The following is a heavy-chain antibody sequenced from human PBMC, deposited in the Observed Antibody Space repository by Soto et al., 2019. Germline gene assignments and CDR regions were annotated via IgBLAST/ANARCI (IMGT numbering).Heavy chain of an antibody. CDR1: GDSVSSNIAA. Sequence: SQTLSLTCAISGDSVSSNIAAWNWIRQSPSRGLEWLGRTYYRSKWYNDYAVSVKSRITINPDTSKNQFSLQLNSVTPEDTAVYYCARENEIAAAGPNWFDPWGQGTLVTVSS. CDR3: ARENEIAAAGPNWFDP. J-gene: IGHJ5*02. D-gene: IGHD6-13*01. CDR2: TYYRSKWYN. V-gene: IGHV6-1*01.